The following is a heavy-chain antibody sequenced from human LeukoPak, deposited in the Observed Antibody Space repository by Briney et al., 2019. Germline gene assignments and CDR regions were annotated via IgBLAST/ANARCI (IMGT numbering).Heavy chain of an antibody. J-gene: IGHJ4*02. Sequence: SETLSLTCGVSGGSISSYYWSWIRQSPEKGLEWIGYIHYRGSTNYNPSLKSRLTISVNTSKNHFSLKLSSVTAADTAVYYCARHADSSGYYYPFDYWGQGALVTVSS. CDR1: GGSISSYY. V-gene: IGHV4-59*08. D-gene: IGHD3-22*01. CDR2: IHYRGST. CDR3: ARHADSSGYYYPFDY.